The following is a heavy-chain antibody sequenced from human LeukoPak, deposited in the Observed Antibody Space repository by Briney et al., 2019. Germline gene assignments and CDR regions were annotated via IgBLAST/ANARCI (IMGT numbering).Heavy chain of an antibody. D-gene: IGHD3-22*01. J-gene: IGHJ4*02. CDR2: MYLSGTT. CDR1: GDSINSLDL. CDR3: AGLVGRYSSGLYYYYFDY. V-gene: IGHV4-4*02. Sequence: SSETLSLTCTVSGDSINSLDLWSWVRQPLGKGLEWIGEMYLSGTTHSNPSVKSRVTISIDKSKNQFFLNLSSVTAADTAVYYCAGLVGRYSSGLYYYYFDYWGQGTLVTVSS.